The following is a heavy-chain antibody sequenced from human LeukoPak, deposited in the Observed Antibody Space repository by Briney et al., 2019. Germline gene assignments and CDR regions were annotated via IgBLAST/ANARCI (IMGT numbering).Heavy chain of an antibody. J-gene: IGHJ5*02. CDR2: VYGRGGT. CDR1: GASVSGSDYF. D-gene: IGHD1-1*01. Sequence: SETLSLTCTVSGASVSGSDYFWNWLRQPPGKGLEWIGYVYGRGGTTYNPSLQSRVTISLDASKNQFSLRLTSVTAADTAIYYCAALASHRPLDHWGQGTLVTVSS. V-gene: IGHV4-61*08. CDR3: AALASHRPLDH.